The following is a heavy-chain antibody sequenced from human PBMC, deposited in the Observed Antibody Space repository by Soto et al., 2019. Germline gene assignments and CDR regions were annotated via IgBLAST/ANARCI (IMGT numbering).Heavy chain of an antibody. V-gene: IGHV4-4*07. CDR3: ARSAIPRGGWFRP. Sequence: TSETLSLTCNVSDDSLSTYYWSWIRQPAGKGLEWIGRIYASGSTNYNPSLKSRVRMSVDTSKKQFSLNMISVTAADTAIYYCARSAIPRGGWFRPWGQGVLVTVSS. J-gene: IGHJ5*02. D-gene: IGHD2-21*01. CDR1: DDSLSTYY. CDR2: IYASGST.